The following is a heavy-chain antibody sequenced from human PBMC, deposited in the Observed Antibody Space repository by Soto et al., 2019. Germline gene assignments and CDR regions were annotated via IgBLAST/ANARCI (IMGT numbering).Heavy chain of an antibody. CDR2: IYHSGST. CDR1: GGTIRSVGCS. Sequence: PLSLTCGVSGGTIRSVGCSWSWIRQPPGKGLEWIGYIYHSGSTYYNRSLKSRATISVHRSNNQFTLEQRLLTGVDTGADYCASGPGPCGQLTLGTVSS. J-gene: IGHJ5*02. CDR3: ASGPGP. V-gene: IGHV4-30-2*01.